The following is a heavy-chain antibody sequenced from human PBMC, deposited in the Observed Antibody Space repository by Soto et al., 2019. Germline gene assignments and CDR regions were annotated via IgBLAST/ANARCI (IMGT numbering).Heavy chain of an antibody. J-gene: IGHJ4*02. CDR2: ISYDGGLQ. CDR3: VSARGYGHASVPYS. CDR1: GFTFTSYG. Sequence: HAHLVESGGGVVQPGRSLRLSCAASGFTFTSYGMHWVRQAPGTRLEWVAVISYDGGLQHYADSVKGRFTISRDNSKNMVLLQMNSLRAEDTAVYYCVSARGYGHASVPYSWGQGTLVSVSS. D-gene: IGHD5-18*01. V-gene: IGHV3-30*03.